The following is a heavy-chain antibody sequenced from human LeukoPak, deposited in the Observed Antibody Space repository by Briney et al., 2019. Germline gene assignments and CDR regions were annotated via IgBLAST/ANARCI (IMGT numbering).Heavy chain of an antibody. J-gene: IGHJ4*02. CDR3: ARQRNSSGYCNFDY. Sequence: SETLSLTCAVYGGSFSGYYWSWIRQPPGKGLEWIGEINHSGSTNYNPSLKSRVTISVDTSKNQFSLKLSSVTAADTAVYYCARQRNSSGYCNFDYWGQGTLVTVSS. D-gene: IGHD3-22*01. CDR2: INHSGST. V-gene: IGHV4-34*01. CDR1: GGSFSGYY.